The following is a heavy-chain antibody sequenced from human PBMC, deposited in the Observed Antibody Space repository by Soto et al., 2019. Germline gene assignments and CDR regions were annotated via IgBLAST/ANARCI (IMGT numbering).Heavy chain of an antibody. CDR2: INPLSGTI. CDR3: TRAPGRGTYEGGFGH. D-gene: IGHD1-1*01. CDR1: GYSFTDYY. V-gene: IGHV1-46*03. Sequence: QVQLVQSGAEMKKPGASVKVSCKASGYSFTDYYIHWVRQAPGQGLEWMGVINPLSGTIAYAQKFQGRVAMTRDTPTNTVYMEVSSLRSEDTAIYFCTRAPGRGTYEGGFGHWGQGTLVTVSS. J-gene: IGHJ4*02.